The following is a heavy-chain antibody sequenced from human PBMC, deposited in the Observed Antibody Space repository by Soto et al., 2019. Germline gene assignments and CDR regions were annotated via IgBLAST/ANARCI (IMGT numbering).Heavy chain of an antibody. CDR2: IYYSGST. Sequence: SETLSLTCTVSGGSIRSYYWSWIRQPPGKGLEWIGYIYYSGSTNYNPSLKSRVTISVDTSKNQFSLKLSSVTAADTAVYYCARRWGLGFDYWGQGTLVTVSS. D-gene: IGHD3-16*01. CDR1: GGSIRSYY. J-gene: IGHJ4*02. V-gene: IGHV4-59*08. CDR3: ARRWGLGFDY.